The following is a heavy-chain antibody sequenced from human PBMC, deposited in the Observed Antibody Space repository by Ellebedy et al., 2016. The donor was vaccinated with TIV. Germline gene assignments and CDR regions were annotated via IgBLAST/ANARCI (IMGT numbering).Heavy chain of an antibody. Sequence: PGGSLRPSCAPSGFKSGDYYMYWVRRVPGKGLEWVSGFSKNSGFVGYADPVKGRFTISRDNAKNSLYLQMNSLRGEDTALYYCARSYYGSGSPDYWGQGTLVTVSS. CDR1: GFKSGDYY. CDR3: ARSYYGSGSPDY. CDR2: FSKNSGFV. D-gene: IGHD3-10*01. J-gene: IGHJ4*02. V-gene: IGHV3-9*02.